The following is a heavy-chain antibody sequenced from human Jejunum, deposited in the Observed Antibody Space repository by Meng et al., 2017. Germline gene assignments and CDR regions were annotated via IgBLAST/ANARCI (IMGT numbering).Heavy chain of an antibody. CDR3: ARSRVVPAAYFDS. CDR1: GDSIRGADYY. Sequence: QVELQESGAGLGKPSQTLSRTCAVSGDSIRGADYYWTWIRQAPGKGLEWIGYIYYSGTTYYNPSLKTRLILSVDTSTNRFSLNLSSVAAADTAMYYCARSRVVPAAYFDSWGHGTLVTVSS. CDR2: IYYSGTT. J-gene: IGHJ4*01. V-gene: IGHV4-30-4*01. D-gene: IGHD2-2*01.